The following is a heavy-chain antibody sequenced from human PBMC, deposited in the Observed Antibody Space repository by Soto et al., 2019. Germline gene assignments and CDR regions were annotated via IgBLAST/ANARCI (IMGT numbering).Heavy chain of an antibody. CDR1: GGSISSSSYY. CDR2: IYYSGST. D-gene: IGHD6-6*01. Sequence: SETLSLTCTVSGGSISSSSYYWGWIRQPPGKGLEWIGSIYYSGSTYYNPSLKSRVTISVDTSKNQFSLKLSSVTAADTAVYYCASSSSDSNYYYYGLDVWGQGTKVT. V-gene: IGHV4-39*01. CDR3: ASSSSDSNYYYYGLDV. J-gene: IGHJ6*02.